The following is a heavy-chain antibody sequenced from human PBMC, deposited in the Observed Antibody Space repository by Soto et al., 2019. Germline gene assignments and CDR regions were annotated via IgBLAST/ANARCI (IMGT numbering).Heavy chain of an antibody. V-gene: IGHV1-69*13. Sequence: ASVKVSCKASGGTFSSYAISWVRQAPGQGLEWMGGIIPIFGTANYAQKFQGRVTITADESTSTAYMELSSLRSEDTAVYYCARDHGISGYYYYYYYGMDAWGQGTTVTVSS. CDR1: GGTFSSYA. D-gene: IGHD3-22*01. J-gene: IGHJ6*02. CDR2: IIPIFGTA. CDR3: ARDHGISGYYYYYYYGMDA.